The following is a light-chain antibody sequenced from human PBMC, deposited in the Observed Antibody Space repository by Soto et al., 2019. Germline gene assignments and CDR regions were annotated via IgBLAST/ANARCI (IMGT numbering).Light chain of an antibody. CDR1: QSITTW. Sequence: DIQMTQSPSTVSSYVGDSVTITCRASQSITTWLAWYQQRPGKAPKLLIYDVSSLQSGVPSRFSGSGSGTDFTLTISCLQSEDFATYYCQQYYSYPYTFGQGTKVDIK. V-gene: IGKV1-5*01. J-gene: IGKJ2*01. CDR2: DVS. CDR3: QQYYSYPYT.